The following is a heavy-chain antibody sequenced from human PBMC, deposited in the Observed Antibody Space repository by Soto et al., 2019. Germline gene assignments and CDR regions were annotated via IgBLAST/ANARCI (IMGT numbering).Heavy chain of an antibody. CDR3: AKDPRDYDFWSGYYRASYFDY. Sequence: GGSLRLSCAASGFTFSSYAMSWVRQAPGKGLEWVSAISGSGGSTYYADSVKGRFTISRDNSKNTLYLQMNSLRAEDTAVYYCAKDPRDYDFWSGYYRASYFDYWGQGTLVTVSS. J-gene: IGHJ4*02. CDR2: ISGSGGST. CDR1: GFTFSSYA. V-gene: IGHV3-23*01. D-gene: IGHD3-3*01.